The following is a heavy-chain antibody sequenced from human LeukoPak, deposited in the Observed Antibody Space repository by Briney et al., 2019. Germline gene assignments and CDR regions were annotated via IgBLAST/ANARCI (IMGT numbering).Heavy chain of an antibody. J-gene: IGHJ4*02. V-gene: IGHV3-53*01. CDR2: IYSGGNT. CDR1: GFTVSSDY. Sequence: PGGSLRLSCAASGFTVSSDYMSWVRQAPGKGLEWVSVIYSGGNTFYADSVKGRFTVSRDNSKNTLYLQMNSLRADDTAVYYCARHLPFDYWGQGTLVTVSS. CDR3: ARHLPFDY.